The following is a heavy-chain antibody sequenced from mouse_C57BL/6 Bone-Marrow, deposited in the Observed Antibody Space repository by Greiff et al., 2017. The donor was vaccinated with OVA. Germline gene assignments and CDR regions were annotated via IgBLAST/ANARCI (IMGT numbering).Heavy chain of an antibody. D-gene: IGHD4-1*01. CDR3: TRALYWAYWYFDV. J-gene: IGHJ1*03. CDR2: ISSGGDYI. Sequence: EVKLQESGEGLVKPGGSLKLSCAASGFTFSSYAMSWVRQTPEKRLEWVAYISSGGDYIYYADTVKGRFTISRDNARNTLYLQMSSLKSEDTAMYYCTRALYWAYWYFDVWGTGTTVTVSS. CDR1: GFTFSSYA. V-gene: IGHV5-9-1*02.